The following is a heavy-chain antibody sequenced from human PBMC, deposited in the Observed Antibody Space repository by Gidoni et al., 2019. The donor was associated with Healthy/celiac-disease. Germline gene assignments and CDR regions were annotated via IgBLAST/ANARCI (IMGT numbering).Heavy chain of an antibody. CDR2: IRSSGSTI. CDR3: ARGYSSGWYFWGVGRFDP. J-gene: IGHJ5*02. V-gene: IGHV3-48*03. Sequence: EVQLVESGGGLVQPGGSLRLSCAASGFTFSSYEMNWVRQAPGKGLEWGSYIRSSGSTIYYADSVKGRFTISRDNAKNSLYLQMNSLRAEDTAVYYCARGYSSGWYFWGVGRFDPWGQGTLVTVSS. D-gene: IGHD6-19*01. CDR1: GFTFSSYE.